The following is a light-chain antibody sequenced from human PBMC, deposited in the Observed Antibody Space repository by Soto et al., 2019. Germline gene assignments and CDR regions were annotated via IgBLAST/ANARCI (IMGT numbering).Light chain of an antibody. CDR3: QQRQYWPPIT. CDR1: QSVSSY. V-gene: IGKV3-11*01. Sequence: QSPATPSFSPGGRATLSCRASQSVSSYLAWYQQKPGQAPRLLIYDASNRATGIPARFSGSGSGTDFTLTISSLEPEDFAIYYCQQRQYWPPITFGQGTRLEIK. CDR2: DAS. J-gene: IGKJ5*01.